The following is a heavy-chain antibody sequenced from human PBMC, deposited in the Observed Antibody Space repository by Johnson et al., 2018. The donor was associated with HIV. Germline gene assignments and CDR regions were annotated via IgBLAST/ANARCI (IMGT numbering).Heavy chain of an antibody. D-gene: IGHD3-10*01. Sequence: VLLVESGGGLVQPGRSLRLSCAASGFTFDDYAMHWVRQAPGKGLEWVSGISWNSGSTGYADSVKGRFTISRDNAKKSLYLQMSSLKAEDTAVYYCARDSGVPGNDAFDIWGQGTMVTVSS. CDR3: ARDSGVPGNDAFDI. CDR1: GFTFDDYA. CDR2: ISWNSGST. J-gene: IGHJ3*02. V-gene: IGHV3-9*01.